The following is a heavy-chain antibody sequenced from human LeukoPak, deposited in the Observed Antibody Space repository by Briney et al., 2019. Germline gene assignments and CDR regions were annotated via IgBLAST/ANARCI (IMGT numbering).Heavy chain of an antibody. CDR3: ARHPAIAGAADYYYGMDV. Sequence: PSETLSLTCSVSGGSIGGYYWIWIRQPPGKGLEWIGYIYNSGSTNYNPSLKSRVTISVDTSKNQFSLKLSSMTAADTAVYYCARHPAIAGAADYYYGMDVWGQGTTVTVSS. CDR2: IYNSGST. J-gene: IGHJ6*02. D-gene: IGHD1-26*01. V-gene: IGHV4-59*08. CDR1: GGSIGGYY.